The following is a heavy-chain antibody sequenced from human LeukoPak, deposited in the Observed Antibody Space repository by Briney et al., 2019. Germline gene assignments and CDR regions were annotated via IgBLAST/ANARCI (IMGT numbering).Heavy chain of an antibody. CDR1: GYTFTSYD. CDR3: ARGLGATHNYYYYYMDV. CDR2: MNPNSGNT. V-gene: IGHV1-8*03. D-gene: IGHD1-26*01. J-gene: IGHJ6*03. Sequence: APVKVSCKASGYTFTSYDINWVRQATGQGLEWMGWMNPNSGNTGYAQKFQGRVTITRNTSISTAYMELSSLRSEDTAVYYCARGLGATHNYYYYYMDVWGKGTTVTVSS.